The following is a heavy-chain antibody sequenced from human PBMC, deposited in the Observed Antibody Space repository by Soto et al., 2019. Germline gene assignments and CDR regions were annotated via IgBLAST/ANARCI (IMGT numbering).Heavy chain of an antibody. V-gene: IGHV1-69*01. CDR3: ARVGPAHYYDSSGYYSPLDY. CDR1: GDTFSSYA. Sequence: QVQLVQSGAEVKKPGSSVKVSCKASGDTFSSYAINWVRQAPGQGLEWRGGIIPMFGTANYAQKFKGRVTITAGEITSTVYMELSILRSEETAVYYCARVGPAHYYDSSGYYSPLDYWGQGTLVTVSS. J-gene: IGHJ4*02. D-gene: IGHD3-22*01. CDR2: IIPMFGTA.